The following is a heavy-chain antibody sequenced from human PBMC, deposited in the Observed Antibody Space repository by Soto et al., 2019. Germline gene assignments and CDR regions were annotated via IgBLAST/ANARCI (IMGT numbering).Heavy chain of an antibody. CDR1: GFTFSSYG. J-gene: IGHJ4*02. CDR3: ARSPDLAAADY. Sequence: QVQLVESGGGVVQPGRSLRLSCAASGFTFSSYGMHWVRQAPGKGLEWVAVIWYDGSNKYYADSVKGRVTISRDNSKNTLYLQINSLRAEDTAVYYCARSPDLAAADYWGQGTLVTVSS. CDR2: IWYDGSNK. V-gene: IGHV3-33*01. D-gene: IGHD6-13*01.